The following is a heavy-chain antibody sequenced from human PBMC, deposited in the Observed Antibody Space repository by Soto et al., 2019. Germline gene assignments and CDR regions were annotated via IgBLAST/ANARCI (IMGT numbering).Heavy chain of an antibody. CDR2: IYYSGST. CDR3: ARLLAGAREYYFDY. Sequence: LSRTCTVSGGSISSSSYYWGWIRQPPGKGLEWIGSIYYSGSTYYNPSLKSRVTISVDTSKNQFSLKLSSVTAADTAVYYCARLLAGAREYYFDYWGQGTLVTVSS. J-gene: IGHJ4*02. D-gene: IGHD6-19*01. CDR1: GGSISSSSYY. V-gene: IGHV4-39*01.